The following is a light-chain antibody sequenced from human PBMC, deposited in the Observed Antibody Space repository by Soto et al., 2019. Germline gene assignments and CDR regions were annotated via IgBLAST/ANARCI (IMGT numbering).Light chain of an antibody. Sequence: EILMTQSPVTLSVSPGERATLSCRASQSVNYDVAWYQQKPGQAPRLLIYGASTRATGIPARFSGSGSGTDFTLTISSLEPEDFAVYYCQQHSSWPLTFGGGTKVDIK. J-gene: IGKJ4*01. CDR2: GAS. CDR3: QQHSSWPLT. CDR1: QSVNYD. V-gene: IGKV3-15*01.